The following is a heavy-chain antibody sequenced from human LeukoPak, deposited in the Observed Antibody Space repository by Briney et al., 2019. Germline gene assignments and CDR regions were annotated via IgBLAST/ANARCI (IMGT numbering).Heavy chain of an antibody. V-gene: IGHV3-48*04. Sequence: PGGSLRLSCAASGFTFSSYSMNWVRQAPGKGLEWVSSISSSGSTIYYADSVKGRFTISRDNAKNSLCLQMNSLRAEDTAVYYCAELGITMIGGVWGKGTTVTISS. J-gene: IGHJ6*04. CDR2: ISSSGSTI. CDR3: AELGITMIGGV. CDR1: GFTFSSYS. D-gene: IGHD3-10*02.